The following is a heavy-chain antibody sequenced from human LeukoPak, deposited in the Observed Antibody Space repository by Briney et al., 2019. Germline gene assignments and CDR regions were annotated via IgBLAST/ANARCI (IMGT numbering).Heavy chain of an antibody. CDR3: ARDRHSSGWYDFDY. CDR2: ISYSGST. D-gene: IGHD6-19*01. CDR1: GDSISTSIYY. Sequence: PSETLSLTCTVSGDSISTSIYYWGWIRQPPGKGLEWIGTISYSGSTYYNPSLRSRVTISVDSSKNQFSLNLSSVTAADTAVCFCARDRHSSGWYDFDYWGQGALVTVSS. V-gene: IGHV4-39*07. J-gene: IGHJ4*02.